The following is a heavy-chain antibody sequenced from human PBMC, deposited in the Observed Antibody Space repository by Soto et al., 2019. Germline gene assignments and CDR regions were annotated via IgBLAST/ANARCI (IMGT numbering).Heavy chain of an antibody. D-gene: IGHD6-19*01. CDR3: ARGRGSSGWYSNRKIYYYYYYGMDV. CDR1: GGSFSGYY. J-gene: IGHJ6*02. V-gene: IGHV4-34*01. Sequence: QVQLQQWGAGLLKPSETLSLTCAVYGGSFSGYYWSWIRQPPGKGLEWIGEINHSGSTNYNPSLKSRVTISVDTSKNQFSLKLSSVTAADTAVYYCARGRGSSGWYSNRKIYYYYYYGMDVWGQGTTVTVSS. CDR2: INHSGST.